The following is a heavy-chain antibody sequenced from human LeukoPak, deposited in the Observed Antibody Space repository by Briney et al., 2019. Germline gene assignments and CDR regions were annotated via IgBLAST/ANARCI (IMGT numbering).Heavy chain of an antibody. J-gene: IGHJ4*02. CDR1: GFTFSSYT. D-gene: IGHD3-10*02. CDR3: ARGMLGLDDY. V-gene: IGHV3-7*01. CDR2: IKQDGGEK. Sequence: PGRSLRLSCAASGFTFSSYTLHWVRQAPGKGLEWVANIKQDGGEKYYVDSVKGRFTISRDNAKNSLYLQMNSLRAEDTAVYYCARGMLGLDDYWGQGTLVTVSS.